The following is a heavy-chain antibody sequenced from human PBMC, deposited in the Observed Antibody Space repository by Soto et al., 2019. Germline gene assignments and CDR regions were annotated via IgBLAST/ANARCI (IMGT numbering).Heavy chain of an antibody. CDR1: GFTFSSYS. Sequence: LRLSCAASGFTFSSYSMNWVRQAPGKGLEWVSSISSSSSYIYYADSVKGRFTISRDNAKNSLYLQMNSLRAEDTAVYYCARDNGAYYYGLDVWGQGTTVTVSS. CDR3: ARDNGAYYYGLDV. J-gene: IGHJ6*02. V-gene: IGHV3-21*01. D-gene: IGHD4-17*01. CDR2: ISSSSSYI.